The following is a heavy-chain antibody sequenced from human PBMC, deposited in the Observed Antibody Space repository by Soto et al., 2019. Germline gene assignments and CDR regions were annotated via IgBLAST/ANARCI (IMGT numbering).Heavy chain of an antibody. V-gene: IGHV4-34*01. CDR2: INHSGST. J-gene: IGHJ6*02. CDR3: ARGRGIAARRGHYYYYGMDV. Sequence: TSETCPSPALSMVGPSVVTTGAGSASPQGRGWSGLGEINHSGSTNYNPSLKSRVTISVDTSKNQFSLKLSSVTAADTAVYYCARGRGIAARRGHYYYYGMDVWGQGTTVTVSS. CDR1: VGPSVVTT. D-gene: IGHD6-6*01.